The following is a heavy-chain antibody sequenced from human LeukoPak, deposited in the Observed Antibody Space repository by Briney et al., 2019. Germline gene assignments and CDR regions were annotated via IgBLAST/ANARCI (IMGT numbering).Heavy chain of an antibody. CDR3: ARGTLRFGELGLH. CDR1: GYTFTTYG. CDR2: ISTYNGNT. D-gene: IGHD3-10*01. Sequence: GASVKVSCKASGYTFTTYGITWVRQAPGQGLEWMGWISTYNGNTNYAQKLQGRVTMTTDTSTSTAYMEPRSLRSDDTAVYYCARGTLRFGELGLHWGQGTLVTVSP. V-gene: IGHV1-18*01. J-gene: IGHJ4*02.